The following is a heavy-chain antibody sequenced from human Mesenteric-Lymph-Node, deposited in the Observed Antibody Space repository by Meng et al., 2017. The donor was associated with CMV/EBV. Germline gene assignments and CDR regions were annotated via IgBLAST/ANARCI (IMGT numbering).Heavy chain of an antibody. CDR3: ARVGTRIVERCLDV. CDR1: GFIFNSYW. Sequence: LSLTCAASGFIFNSYWMSWVRQAPGKGLEWVANIKSDGSEKYYVDSLMGRFIISRDNAQNSLYLQMNSLSAEDTAVYYCARVGTRIVERCLDVWGQGTTVTVSS. D-gene: IGHD3-22*01. CDR2: IKSDGSEK. V-gene: IGHV3-7*01. J-gene: IGHJ6*02.